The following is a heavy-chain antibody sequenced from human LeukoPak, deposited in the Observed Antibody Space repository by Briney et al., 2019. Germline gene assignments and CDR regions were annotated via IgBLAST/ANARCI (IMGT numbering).Heavy chain of an antibody. J-gene: IGHJ5*02. D-gene: IGHD2-2*01. CDR2: ISGSGGST. CDR1: GFTFSSYA. Sequence: GGSLRLSCAASGFTFSSYAMSWVRQAPGKGLEWVSAISGSGGSTYYADSVKGRFTISRDNSKNTLYLQMNSLRAEDTAVYYCAKDKNVVVPAAILGDPWGQGTLVTVS. V-gene: IGHV3-23*01. CDR3: AKDKNVVVPAAILGDP.